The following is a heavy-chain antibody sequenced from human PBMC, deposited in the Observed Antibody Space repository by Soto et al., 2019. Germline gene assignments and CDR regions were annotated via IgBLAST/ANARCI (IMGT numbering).Heavy chain of an antibody. D-gene: IGHD2-2*01. Sequence: GGSLRLSCTTSGFTFGDHDMSWLRQAPGKGLEWLGFIRGKAYGGTTEYAASVKGRFAMSRDDSQGTAYLQMNSLKTEDTAVYYCARVGCTSTSCYYLFDFWGQGSLVTVSS. J-gene: IGHJ4*02. V-gene: IGHV3-49*03. CDR1: GFTFGDHD. CDR3: ARVGCTSTSCYYLFDF. CDR2: IRGKAYGGTT.